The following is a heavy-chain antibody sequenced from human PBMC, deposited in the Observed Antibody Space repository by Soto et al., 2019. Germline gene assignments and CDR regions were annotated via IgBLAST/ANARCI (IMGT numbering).Heavy chain of an antibody. CDR3: AKERPGGNSGYFFDY. V-gene: IGHV3-23*01. Sequence: EVRLLESGGKLVQPGGSLTLSCAASGFTFSTYAMAWVRQAPGKGLEWVSGVSASGLNTDYADPVKGRFYISRDNSKNTVSLHMNSLRAEDTGLYYCAKERPGGNSGYFFDYWGQGTAVTVSS. J-gene: IGHJ4*02. CDR1: GFTFSTYA. D-gene: IGHD5-12*01. CDR2: VSASGLNT.